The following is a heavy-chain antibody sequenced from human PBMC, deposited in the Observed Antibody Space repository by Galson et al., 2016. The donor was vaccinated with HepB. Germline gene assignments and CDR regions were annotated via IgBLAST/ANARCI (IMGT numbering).Heavy chain of an antibody. CDR1: GFTFSSYW. J-gene: IGHJ4*02. CDR3: ARGPIYINADFDY. V-gene: IGHV3-74*01. D-gene: IGHD4-11*01. Sequence: SLRLSCAASGFTFSSYWMHWVRQAPGKGLVWVSRINSDGSSTSYADSVKGRFTISRDNAKNTLYLQMNSLRAEDTAVYYCARGPIYINADFDYWGQGTLVTVSS. CDR2: INSDGSST.